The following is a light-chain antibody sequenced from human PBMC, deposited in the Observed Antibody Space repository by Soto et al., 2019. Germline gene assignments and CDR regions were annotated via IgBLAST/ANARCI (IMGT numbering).Light chain of an antibody. V-gene: IGKV3-15*01. CDR2: GAS. CDR3: QQYNNWPGT. Sequence: EIVLTQSPGTLSVSPGERATLSCRASQSVSSKLAWYQQKPGQAPRLLFYGASTGATGIPARFSGSGSETEFTLSICSLQSEDFAVYYCQQYNNWPGTFGQGTKVDIK. J-gene: IGKJ1*01. CDR1: QSVSSK.